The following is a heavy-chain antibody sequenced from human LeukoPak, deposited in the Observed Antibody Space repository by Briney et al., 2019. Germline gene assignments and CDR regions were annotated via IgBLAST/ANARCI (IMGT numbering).Heavy chain of an antibody. V-gene: IGHV1-69*02. CDR2: IIPILGIA. CDR3: ARYDRTASFDP. J-gene: IGHJ5*02. Sequence: SSVKVSCKASGGTFSSYTISWVRQAPGQGLEWMGRIIPILGIANYAQKFQGRVTITAEKSTSTAYMELSSLRSEDTAVYYCARYDRTASFDPWGQGTLVTVSS. CDR1: GGTFSSYT. D-gene: IGHD3-3*01.